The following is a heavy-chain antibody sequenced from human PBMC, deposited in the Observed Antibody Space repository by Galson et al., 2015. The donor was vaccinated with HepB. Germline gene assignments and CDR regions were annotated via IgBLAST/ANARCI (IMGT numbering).Heavy chain of an antibody. CDR1: GFTFSNYW. Sequence: SLRLSCAASGFTFSNYWMHWVRQVPGKGPVWVSRISSDGISTFYADSVKGRFTISRDNAKNTVYLQMNSLRVEDTAVYYCAREAGATPDWFFDLWGRGTLVTVPS. D-gene: IGHD1-26*01. CDR3: AREAGATPDWFFDL. CDR2: ISSDGIST. J-gene: IGHJ2*01. V-gene: IGHV3-74*01.